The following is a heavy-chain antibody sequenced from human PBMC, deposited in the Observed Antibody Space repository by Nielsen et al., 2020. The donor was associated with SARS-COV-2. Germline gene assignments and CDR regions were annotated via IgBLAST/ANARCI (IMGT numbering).Heavy chain of an antibody. D-gene: IGHD4-17*01. Sequence: GGSLRLSCAASGFTFDDYAMHWVRQAPGKGLEWVSGISWNSGSIGYADSVKGRFTISRDNAKNSLYLQMNSLRAEDTALYYCAKASFDYGDYVGVNYWGQGTLVTVSS. V-gene: IGHV3-9*01. CDR3: AKASFDYGDYVGVNY. CDR2: ISWNSGSI. J-gene: IGHJ4*02. CDR1: GFTFDDYA.